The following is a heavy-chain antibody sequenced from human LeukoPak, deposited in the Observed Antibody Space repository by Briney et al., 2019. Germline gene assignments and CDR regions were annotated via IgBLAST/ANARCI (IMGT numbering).Heavy chain of an antibody. CDR2: INPNTGAT. CDR1: GYSFTDYY. J-gene: IGHJ4*02. Sequence: GASVKVSCQASGYSFTDYYMHWVRQAPGQGLEWMGWINPNTGATNYAQKFQGRVTMTRDTSISTAYMELSRLRSDDTAVYYCARAARAYYYDSSGYCYFDYWGQGTLVTVSS. CDR3: ARAARAYYYDSSGYCYFDY. D-gene: IGHD3-22*01. V-gene: IGHV1-2*02.